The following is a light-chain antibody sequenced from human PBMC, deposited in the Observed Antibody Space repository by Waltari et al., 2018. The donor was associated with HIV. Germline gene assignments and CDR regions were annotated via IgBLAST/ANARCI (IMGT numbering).Light chain of an antibody. V-gene: IGLV4-69*01. CDR2: LNNDGSH. CDR1: SGHSDYA. Sequence: QPVVTQSPSAAASLGASVKLTFTLSSGHSDYAIAWHQQHPQKGPRYLMRLNNDGSHYKGDGIPDRFSGSSSGAERYLIISSLQSGDEADYYCQTWDTGIIIFGGGTKLTVL. CDR3: QTWDTGIII. J-gene: IGLJ2*01.